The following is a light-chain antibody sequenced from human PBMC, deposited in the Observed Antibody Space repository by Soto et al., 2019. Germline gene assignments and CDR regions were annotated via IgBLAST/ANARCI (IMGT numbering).Light chain of an antibody. CDR1: HSVSSN. Sequence: MVMTQSPAALSVSPGESATLSCRATHSVSSNLAWYQQKPGQSPRLLIYGASSRATGIPARFSGSGSGTEYTLTISSLQSEDFAVYYCQQYSTWTFGQGTKVDIK. CDR3: QQYSTWT. CDR2: GAS. J-gene: IGKJ1*01. V-gene: IGKV3-15*01.